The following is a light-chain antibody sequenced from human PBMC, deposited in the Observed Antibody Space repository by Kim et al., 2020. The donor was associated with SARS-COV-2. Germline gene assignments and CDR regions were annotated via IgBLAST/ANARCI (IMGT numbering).Light chain of an antibody. CDR3: CAYAGSRSYV. V-gene: IGLV2-23*02. J-gene: IGLJ1*01. Sequence: GQSITISCTGSSRDVGNYNLVSWYQQQPGKAPKLLIYEVSKRPSGVSNRFSGSKSGNRASLTISGLQAEDESDYYCCAYAGSRSYVFGGGTKVTVL. CDR1: SRDVGNYNL. CDR2: EVS.